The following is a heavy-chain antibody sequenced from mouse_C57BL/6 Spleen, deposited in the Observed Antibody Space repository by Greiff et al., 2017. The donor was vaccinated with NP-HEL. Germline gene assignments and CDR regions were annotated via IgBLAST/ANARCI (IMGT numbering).Heavy chain of an antibody. V-gene: IGHV1-53*01. CDR3: ARLGGTLTVYYAMDY. CDR1: GYTFTSYW. J-gene: IGHJ4*01. D-gene: IGHD2-14*01. Sequence: QVQLQQSGTELVKPGASVKLSCKASGYTFTSYWMHWVKQRPGQGLEWIGNINPSNGGTNYNEKFKSKATLTVDKSSSTAYMQLSSLTSEDSAVYYCARLGGTLTVYYAMDYWGQGTSVTVSS. CDR2: INPSNGGT.